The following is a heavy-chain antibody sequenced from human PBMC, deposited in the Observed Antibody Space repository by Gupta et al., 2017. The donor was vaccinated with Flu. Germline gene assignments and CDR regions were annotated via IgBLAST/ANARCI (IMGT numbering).Heavy chain of an antibody. Sequence: EVQLVESGGGLVQPGGSLRLSCAASGFTFSSYDMNWVRQAPGKGLEWVSYISSSGSTIYYADSVKGRFTISRDNAKNSLYLQMNSLRAEDTAVYYCARVNHGTVTTTYYFDYWGQGTLVTVSS. D-gene: IGHD4-17*01. CDR3: ARVNHGTVTTTYYFDY. CDR2: ISSSGSTI. J-gene: IGHJ4*02. CDR1: GFTFSSYD. V-gene: IGHV3-48*03.